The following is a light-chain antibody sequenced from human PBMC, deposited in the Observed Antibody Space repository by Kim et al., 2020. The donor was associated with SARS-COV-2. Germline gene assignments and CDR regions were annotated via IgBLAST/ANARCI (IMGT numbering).Light chain of an antibody. CDR2: GAS. CDR1: QRIASY. J-gene: IGKJ1*01. V-gene: IGKV1-39*01. Sequence: SASVGYRVTITCRASQRIASYLHWYQQKPGKAPNLLIYGASSLQSGVPSRFSGSGSGTDFTLSISSLHPEDFATYYCQQTYTSWTFGPGTKVDIK. CDR3: QQTYTSWT.